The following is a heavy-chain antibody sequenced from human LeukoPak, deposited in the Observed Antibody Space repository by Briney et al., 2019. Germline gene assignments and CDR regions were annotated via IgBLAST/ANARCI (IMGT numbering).Heavy chain of an antibody. Sequence: KAGGSLRLSCAASGFTFSNAWMRWVRQAPGKGLEWVGRIKSKTDGGTTDYAAPVKGRFTISRDDSKNTLYLQMNSLKTEDTAVYYCTTVEWELLGSTDYWGQGTLVTVSS. V-gene: IGHV3-15*01. J-gene: IGHJ4*02. CDR3: TTVEWELLGSTDY. CDR2: IKSKTDGGTT. CDR1: GFTFSNAW. D-gene: IGHD1-26*01.